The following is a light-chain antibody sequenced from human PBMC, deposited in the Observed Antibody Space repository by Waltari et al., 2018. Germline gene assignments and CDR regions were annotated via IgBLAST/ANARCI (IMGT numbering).Light chain of an antibody. V-gene: IGKV1-8*01. CDR2: AAS. CDR1: QDVSIY. J-gene: IGKJ2*01. CDR3: QQYYFYPYA. Sequence: AIWLTQSPSSRSASTGDTVTITCRTSQDVSIYLAWYQQKSGKAPELLLYAASTLQSGVPSRFSGSGSGTNFTLTIDCLQSEDFATYYCQQYYFYPYAFGQGTKLEIK.